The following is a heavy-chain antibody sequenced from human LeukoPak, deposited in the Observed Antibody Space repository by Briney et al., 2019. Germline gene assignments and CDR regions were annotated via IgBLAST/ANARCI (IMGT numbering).Heavy chain of an antibody. CDR1: GGSFSGYY. J-gene: IGHJ6*03. CDR3: ASIAAAGTGLYYYYMDV. D-gene: IGHD6-13*01. Sequence: PSETLSLTCAVYGGSFSGYYWSWIRQPPGKGLEWIGEINHSGSTNYNPSLKSRVTISVDTSKNQFSLKLSSATAADTAVYYCASIAAAGTGLYYYYMDVWGKGTTVTISS. CDR2: INHSGST. V-gene: IGHV4-34*01.